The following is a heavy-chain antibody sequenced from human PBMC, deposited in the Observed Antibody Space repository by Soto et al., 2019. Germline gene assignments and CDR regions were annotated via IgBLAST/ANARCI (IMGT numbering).Heavy chain of an antibody. CDR3: ARGGKRIMITFGGVIAYGMDV. Sequence: LSLTCAVYGGSFSGYYWSWIRQPPGKGLEWIGEINHSGSTNYNPSLKSRVTISVDTSKNQFSLKLSSVTAADTAVYYCARGGKRIMITFGGVIAYGMDVWGQGTTVTVSS. V-gene: IGHV4-34*01. J-gene: IGHJ6*02. CDR1: GGSFSGYY. CDR2: INHSGST. D-gene: IGHD3-16*02.